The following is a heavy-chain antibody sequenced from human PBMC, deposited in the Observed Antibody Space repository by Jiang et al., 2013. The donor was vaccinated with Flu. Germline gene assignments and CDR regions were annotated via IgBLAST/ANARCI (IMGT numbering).Heavy chain of an antibody. CDR1: GGSISSYY. CDR3: ARDLAAAGTSSYWYFDL. D-gene: IGHD6-13*01. Sequence: KPSETLSLTCTVSGGSISSYYWSWIRQPPGKGLEWIGYIYYSGSTNYNPSLKSRVTISVDTSKNQFSLKLSSVTAADTAVYYCARDLAAAGTSSYWYFDLWGRGTLVTVSS. J-gene: IGHJ2*01. V-gene: IGHV4-59*01. CDR2: IYYSGST.